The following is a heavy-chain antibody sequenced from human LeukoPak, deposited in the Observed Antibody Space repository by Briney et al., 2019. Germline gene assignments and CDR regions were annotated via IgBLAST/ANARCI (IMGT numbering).Heavy chain of an antibody. Sequence: ETLSLTCAVYGGSFSGYYWSWIRQPPGKGLEWVSGLNWNGGSTGYADSVKGRFTISRDNARNSLYLQMNSLRTEDTALYYRATHSYYYGSGSYPHYLDYWGQGTLVTVSA. CDR3: ATHSYYYGSGSYPHYLDY. V-gene: IGHV3-20*04. CDR1: GGSFSGYY. CDR2: LNWNGGST. D-gene: IGHD3-10*01. J-gene: IGHJ4*02.